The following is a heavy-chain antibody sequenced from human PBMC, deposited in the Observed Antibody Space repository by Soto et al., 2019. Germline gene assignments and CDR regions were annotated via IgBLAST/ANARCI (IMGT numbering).Heavy chain of an antibody. J-gene: IGHJ6*02. D-gene: IGHD6-13*01. CDR3: ARDKYSSSWYSGYGMDV. CDR1: GFTFSSYW. Sequence: GSLRLSCAASGFTFSSYWMSWVRQAPGKGLEWVANIKQDGSEKYYVDSVKGRFTISRDNAKNSLYLQMNSLRAEDTAVYYCARDKYSSSWYSGYGMDVWGQGTTVTVSS. CDR2: IKQDGSEK. V-gene: IGHV3-7*05.